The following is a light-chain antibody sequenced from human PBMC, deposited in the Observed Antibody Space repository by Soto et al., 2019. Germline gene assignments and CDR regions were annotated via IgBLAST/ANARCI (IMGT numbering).Light chain of an antibody. CDR1: QSVSKS. CDR2: TTS. CDR3: QQGNNWPIFT. J-gene: IGKJ3*01. Sequence: EIVLTQSPGTLSLSPGERATLSCRASQSVSKSLAWYQQKPGQAPRLLIYTTSNRATGIPARFSGSGSRTDFTLTISSLEPEDFAVYYCQQGNNWPIFTFGPGTKVDIK. V-gene: IGKV3-11*01.